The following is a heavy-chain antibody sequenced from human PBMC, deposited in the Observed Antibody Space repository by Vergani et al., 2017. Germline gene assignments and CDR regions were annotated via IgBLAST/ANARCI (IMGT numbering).Heavy chain of an antibody. CDR1: GFTVSSNY. J-gene: IGHJ4*02. Sequence: EVQLLESGGGLVQPGGSLRLSCAASGFTVSSNYMSWVRQAPGKGLEWVSVIYSGGSTYYADSVKGRFTISRDNSKNTLYLQMNSLRAEDTAVYYCARATWIGEHDYWGQGTLVTVSS. V-gene: IGHV3-66*01. CDR2: IYSGGST. D-gene: IGHD3-10*01. CDR3: ARATWIGEHDY.